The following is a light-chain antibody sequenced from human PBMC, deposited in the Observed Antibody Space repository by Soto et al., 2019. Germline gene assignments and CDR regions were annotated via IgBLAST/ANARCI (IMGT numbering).Light chain of an antibody. CDR2: DVS. CDR3: TSYTTSSTLV. CDR1: SSDVGGYNY. J-gene: IGLJ1*01. V-gene: IGLV2-14*01. Sequence: QSALTQPASVSGSTGQSITISCTGTSSDVGGYNYVSWYQQYPGKAPKLMIYDVSNRPSGVSNRFSGSKSGNTASLTISGLQAEDVADYYCTSYTTSSTLVFGTGTKLTVL.